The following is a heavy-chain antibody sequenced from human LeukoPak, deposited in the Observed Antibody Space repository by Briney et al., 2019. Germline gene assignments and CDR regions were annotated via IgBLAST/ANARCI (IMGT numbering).Heavy chain of an antibody. V-gene: IGHV7-4-1*02. CDR3: ARRGGDYYYYYMDV. J-gene: IGHJ6*03. CDR1: GYTFTSYA. Sequence: ASVKVSCKASGYTFTSYAMNWVRQAPGQGLEWMGWINTNTGNPTYAQGFTGRSVFSLDTSVSTAYLQISSLKAEDTAVYYCARRGGDYYYYYMDVWGKGTTVTVSS. D-gene: IGHD3-16*01. CDR2: INTNTGNP.